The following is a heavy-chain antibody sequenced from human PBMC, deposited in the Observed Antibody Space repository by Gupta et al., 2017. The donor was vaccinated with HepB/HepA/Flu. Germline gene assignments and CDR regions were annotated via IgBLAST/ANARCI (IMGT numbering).Heavy chain of an antibody. D-gene: IGHD5-12*01. Sequence: EVQLLESWGSLVQPGVSLRLSCAVSGLPFNNYDMSLVRQAPGKGLEWVSSINYRGGSTYYADSVKGRFTISRDNSKNTLYLQMSSLRAEDTAVYYCAKVNSGWYFDYWGQGTLVTVAS. J-gene: IGHJ4*02. CDR2: INYRGGST. CDR3: AKVNSGWYFDY. V-gene: IGHV3-23*01. CDR1: GLPFNNYD.